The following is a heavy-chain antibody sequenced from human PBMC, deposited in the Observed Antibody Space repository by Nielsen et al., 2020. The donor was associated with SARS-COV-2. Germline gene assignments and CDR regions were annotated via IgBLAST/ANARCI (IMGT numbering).Heavy chain of an antibody. D-gene: IGHD1-1*01. Sequence: GESLKISCVASGFTFRNAWMTWVRQAPGKGLEWVSIIYASGSTYYADSVKGRFTIDRDNSKNTVYLEMDSLRVEDTAVYYCARRERTYYFFDLWGRGTRVTVSS. CDR2: IYASGST. V-gene: IGHV3-66*04. CDR1: GFTFRNAW. J-gene: IGHJ2*01. CDR3: ARRERTYYFFDL.